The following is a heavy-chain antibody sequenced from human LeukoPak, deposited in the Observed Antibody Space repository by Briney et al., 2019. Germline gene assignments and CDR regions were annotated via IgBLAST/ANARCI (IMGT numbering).Heavy chain of an antibody. J-gene: IGHJ4*02. D-gene: IGHD3/OR15-3a*01. CDR1: GFVFSTYW. CDR3: ASGRHDFLH. V-gene: IGHV3-7*01. CDR2: INLDGTEE. Sequence: PGGSLRLSCAASGFVFSTYWMTWVRQAPGKGLEWVANINLDGTEEHYVDSSLKGLFTISRDNAKNSLYLQMNSLRVEDTAVYYCASGRHDFLHWGRGPLVTVSS.